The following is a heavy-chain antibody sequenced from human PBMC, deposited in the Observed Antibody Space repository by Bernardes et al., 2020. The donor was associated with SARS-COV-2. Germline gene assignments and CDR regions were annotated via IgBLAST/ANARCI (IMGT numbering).Heavy chain of an antibody. J-gene: IGHJ4*02. Sequence: GGSLRLSCAASGFTFKTYNMNWVRQAPGRGLEWLSYISSGSGTIYYADSVKGRFTVSRDNARNSLYLQMNSLRAEDTAVYYCAREGDYGGNYFDSWGQGTLVTVSS. CDR1: GFTFKTYN. CDR3: AREGDYGGNYFDS. CDR2: ISSGSGTI. D-gene: IGHD4-17*01. V-gene: IGHV3-48*01.